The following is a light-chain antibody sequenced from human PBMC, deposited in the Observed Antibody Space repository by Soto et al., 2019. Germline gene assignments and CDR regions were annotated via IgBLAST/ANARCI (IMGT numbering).Light chain of an antibody. CDR1: SSNIGSNY. V-gene: IGLV1-47*01. J-gene: IGLJ3*02. CDR2: RNN. CDR3: AAWDDSLSGVV. Sequence: QSVLTQPPSASGTPGQRVTISCSGSSSNIGSNYVYWYQQLPGTAPKLLIHRNNQRPSGVPDRFSGSKSGTSASLAISGLRSEDEANYYCAAWDDSLSGVVFGGWTKLTVL.